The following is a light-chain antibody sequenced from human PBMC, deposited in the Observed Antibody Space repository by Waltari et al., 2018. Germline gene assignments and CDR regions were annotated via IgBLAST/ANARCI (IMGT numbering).Light chain of an antibody. V-gene: IGLV2-14*03. CDR2: DVS. CDR1: SSDIGAYDY. Sequence: QSALTQPASVSGSPGQSVTISCTGSSSDIGAYDYVSWYQQHPDKGPKLLGYDVSQRPSGVSIRFSGSKSGNTASLVISGLRAEDEADYYCSSYSSTSTFYVFGTGTTVTVL. J-gene: IGLJ1*01. CDR3: SSYSSTSTFYV.